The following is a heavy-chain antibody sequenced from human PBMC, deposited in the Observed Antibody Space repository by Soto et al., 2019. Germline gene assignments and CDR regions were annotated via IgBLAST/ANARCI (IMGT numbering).Heavy chain of an antibody. D-gene: IGHD3-22*01. CDR3: AGVRPGDNGYPFFDY. Sequence: QSGGSLRLSCAASGFSFSTSTMHWVRLTAGKGLEWVALVSDYGSNADYADSVQGRFTISRDNSKNTLFLQMDSLRPEDTAIYYCAGVRPGDNGYPFFDYWGQGTLVTVS. CDR1: GFSFSTST. V-gene: IGHV3-30-3*01. J-gene: IGHJ4*02. CDR2: VSDYGSNA.